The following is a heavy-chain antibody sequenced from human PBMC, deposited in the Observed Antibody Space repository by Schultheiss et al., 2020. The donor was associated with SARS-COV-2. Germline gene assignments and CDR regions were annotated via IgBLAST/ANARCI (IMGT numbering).Heavy chain of an antibody. V-gene: IGHV3-23*01. D-gene: IGHD3-3*01. CDR2: ISGSGGST. Sequence: GGSLRLSCAASGFTFSSYAMSWVRQAPGKGLEWVSAISGSGGSTYYADSVKGRFTISRDNAKNSLYLQMNSLRAEDTAVYYCARAPNSITIFGVVQDAFDIWGQGTMVTVSS. CDR3: ARAPNSITIFGVVQDAFDI. J-gene: IGHJ3*02. CDR1: GFTFSSYA.